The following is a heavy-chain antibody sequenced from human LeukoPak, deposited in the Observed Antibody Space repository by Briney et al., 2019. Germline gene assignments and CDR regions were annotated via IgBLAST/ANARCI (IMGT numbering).Heavy chain of an antibody. CDR2: IWYDGGNK. D-gene: IGHD2-2*01. CDR3: ARDGGYCSSTSCYEFDY. CDR1: GFTFSSYG. Sequence: GGSLRLSCAASGFTFSSYGMHRVRQAPGKGLEWVAVIWYDGGNKYYADSVKGRFTISRDNSKNTLYLQMNSLRAEDTAVYYCARDGGYCSSTSCYEFDYWGQGTLVTVSS. V-gene: IGHV3-33*01. J-gene: IGHJ4*02.